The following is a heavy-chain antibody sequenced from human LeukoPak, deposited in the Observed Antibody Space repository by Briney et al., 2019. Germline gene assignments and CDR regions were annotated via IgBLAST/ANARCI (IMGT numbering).Heavy chain of an antibody. CDR2: INHSGST. J-gene: IGHJ5*02. Sequence: PSETLSLTCAVYGGSFSDYYWSWIRQPPGKGLEWIGEINHSGSTNYSPSLKSRVTISVDTSKNQFSLKLSSVTAADTAVYYCARGFGEGNWFDPWCQGTLVIVSS. D-gene: IGHD3-10*01. CDR3: ARGFGEGNWFDP. V-gene: IGHV4-34*01. CDR1: GGSFSDYY.